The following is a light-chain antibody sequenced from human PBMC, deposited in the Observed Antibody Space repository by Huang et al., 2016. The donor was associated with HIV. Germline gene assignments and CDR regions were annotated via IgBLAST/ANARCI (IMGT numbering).Light chain of an antibody. J-gene: IGKJ2*01. V-gene: IGKV1-39*01. Sequence: DIQMTQSPSSLSASVGDRVTITCRASQSISEYVHWYPQKPGNAPKLLIYVSSTLQSVVPSRFSGSGSGKDFTLTISSLQPEDFTTYYCQQTYGTPTTFGQGTKLDIK. CDR2: VSS. CDR1: QSISEY. CDR3: QQTYGTPTT.